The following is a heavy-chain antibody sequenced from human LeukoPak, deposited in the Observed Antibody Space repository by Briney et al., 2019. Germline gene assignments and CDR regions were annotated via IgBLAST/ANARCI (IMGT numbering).Heavy chain of an antibody. Sequence: GGSLRLSCAASGFIFSDYGMHWVRQPPGKGLEWVAVIWNDGSNTYYGDSVKGLFTISRDNSKNTLYLQMNSLRAEDTAVYYCAGSSSSYFDYWGQGTLVTVSS. J-gene: IGHJ4*02. CDR1: GFIFSDYG. CDR2: IWNDGSNT. V-gene: IGHV3-33*03. CDR3: AGSSSSYFDY. D-gene: IGHD6-6*01.